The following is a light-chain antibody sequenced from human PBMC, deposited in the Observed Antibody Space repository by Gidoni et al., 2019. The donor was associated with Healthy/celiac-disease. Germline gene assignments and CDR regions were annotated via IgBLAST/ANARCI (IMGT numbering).Light chain of an antibody. Sequence: DIQMTQSPSSLSASVGDRVTITCRASQSISSYLNWYQQKPGKAPKLLIYAASSLQSGVPSRFSGSGSGTDFTLTISSLQPEDFATYYCQQSYSTREAFXQXTKVEIK. J-gene: IGKJ1*01. CDR1: QSISSY. CDR3: QQSYSTREA. CDR2: AAS. V-gene: IGKV1-39*01.